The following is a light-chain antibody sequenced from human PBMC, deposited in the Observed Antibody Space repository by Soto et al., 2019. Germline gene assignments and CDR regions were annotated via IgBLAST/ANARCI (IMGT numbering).Light chain of an antibody. CDR1: SSNIGAGYD. Sequence: QSVLTQPPSVSGAPGQRVTISCTGSSSNIGAGYDVYWYQQLPGTAPKLLIYDNSNRPSGVPDRFSGSKSGTSASLAITGLQAEDEADYYCQSYDSSLSGYVFGTGTKVTVL. CDR3: QSYDSSLSGYV. J-gene: IGLJ1*01. V-gene: IGLV1-40*01. CDR2: DNS.